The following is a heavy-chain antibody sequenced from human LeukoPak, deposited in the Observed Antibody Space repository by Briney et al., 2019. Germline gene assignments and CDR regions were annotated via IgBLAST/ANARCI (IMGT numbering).Heavy chain of an antibody. CDR1: GFTFSSYA. CDR3: ATGHTSPYGSGSYDAFDI. CDR2: ISYDGSNK. D-gene: IGHD3-10*01. V-gene: IGHV3-30-3*01. J-gene: IGHJ3*02. Sequence: GGSLRLSCAASGFTFSSYAMHWVRQAPGKGLEWVAVISYDGSNKYYADSVKGRFTISRDNSKNTLYLQMNSLRAEDTAVYYCATGHTSPYGSGSYDAFDIWGQGTMVTVSS.